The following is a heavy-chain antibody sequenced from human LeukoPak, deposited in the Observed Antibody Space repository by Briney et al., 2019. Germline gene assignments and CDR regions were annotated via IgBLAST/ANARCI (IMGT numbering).Heavy chain of an antibody. CDR3: AKIATTGGYFDY. CDR1: GYSFTRYW. J-gene: IGHJ4*02. Sequence: GESLRISCKGSGYSFTRYWISWVRQMPGKGLEWMGRIAPSDSYTNYRPSFQGHVTISADKSISTAYLQWSSLKASDTAMYYCAKIATTGGYFDYWGQGTLVTVSS. CDR2: IAPSDSYT. D-gene: IGHD6-13*01. V-gene: IGHV5-10-1*01.